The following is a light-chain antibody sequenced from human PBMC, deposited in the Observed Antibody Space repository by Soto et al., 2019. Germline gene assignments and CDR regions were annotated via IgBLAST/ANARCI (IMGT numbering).Light chain of an antibody. J-gene: IGKJ4*01. CDR2: DAS. Sequence: EIVMTQSPATRSVSPGDRATLSCRASQSVDNDLAWYQQKPGQPPRLLIYDASTRATGIPARFSGSQSGTEFTLTISSLLSEDFAVYSCQQYNNWPLTFGGGTKVEIK. V-gene: IGKV3D-15*01. CDR3: QQYNNWPLT. CDR1: QSVDND.